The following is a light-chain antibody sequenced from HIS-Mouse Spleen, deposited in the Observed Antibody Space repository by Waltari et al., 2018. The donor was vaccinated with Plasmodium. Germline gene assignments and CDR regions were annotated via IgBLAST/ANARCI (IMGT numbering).Light chain of an antibody. V-gene: IGLV3-10*01. CDR3: YSTDSSGNHRV. CDR2: EDS. J-gene: IGLJ3*02. CDR1: ALPKKS. Sequence: SYELTQPPSVSVSPGQTARITCSGDALPKKSASCYQEKSGQAPVLVIYEDSKRPSGIPERFSGSSSWTMATVTISGAQVEEEADYYCYSTDSSGNHRVFGGGTKLTVL.